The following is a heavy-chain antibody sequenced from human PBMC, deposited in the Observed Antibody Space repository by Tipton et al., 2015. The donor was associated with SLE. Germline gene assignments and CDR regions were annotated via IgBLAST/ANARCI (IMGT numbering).Heavy chain of an antibody. J-gene: IGHJ6*02. Sequence: SLRLSCTASGFTFSYYNMNWVRQAPGEGLEWVSSISSTGIYIYNADSLKGRFTISRDNAKNSLYLQMNSLRAEDTAVYYCARESVVPVVTSYYNGMDVWGLGTTVTVSS. CDR3: ARESVVPVVTSYYNGMDV. D-gene: IGHD2-2*01. CDR1: GFTFSYYN. V-gene: IGHV3-21*03. CDR2: ISSTGIYI.